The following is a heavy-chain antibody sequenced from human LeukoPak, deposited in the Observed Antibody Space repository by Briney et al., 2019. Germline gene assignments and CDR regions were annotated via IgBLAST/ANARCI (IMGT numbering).Heavy chain of an antibody. CDR3: ARHFDGPHPEGNSRLKWFDP. V-gene: IGHV4-59*08. D-gene: IGHD1-1*01. CDR2: ISYSGNT. Sequence: SETLSLTCTVSGDSISAYSWIWIRQPPGKGLECIGYISYSGNTNFNPSLQSRVTMSVATSKNQFSLKLNSVTAADTAVFYCARHFDGPHPEGNSRLKWFDPWGQGTLATVSS. CDR1: GDSISAYS. J-gene: IGHJ5*02.